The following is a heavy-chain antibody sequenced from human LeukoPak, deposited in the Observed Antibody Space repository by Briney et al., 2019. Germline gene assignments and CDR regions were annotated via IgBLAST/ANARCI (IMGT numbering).Heavy chain of an antibody. V-gene: IGHV3-20*04. Sequence: GGSLRLSCAASGFTFDDYGMSWVRQAPGQELEWVSGITWNGGPTGYADSVKGRFTISRDNAKKSLYLQMNSLRAEDTALYYCARLTYYYGSGGKYYFDYWGQGTLVTVSS. J-gene: IGHJ4*02. CDR2: ITWNGGPT. D-gene: IGHD3-10*01. CDR1: GFTFDDYG. CDR3: ARLTYYYGSGGKYYFDY.